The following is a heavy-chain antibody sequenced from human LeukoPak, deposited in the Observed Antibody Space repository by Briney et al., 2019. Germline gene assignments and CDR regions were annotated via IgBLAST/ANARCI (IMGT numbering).Heavy chain of an antibody. CDR2: INHSGST. CDR3: ARFDGSSWYVEDY. Sequence: SETLSLTCAVYGGSFSGYYWSWIRQPPGKGLEWIGEINHSGSTNYNPSLKSRVTISVDTSKNQFSLKLSSVTAADTAVYYCARFDGSSWYVEDYWGQGTLVTVSS. J-gene: IGHJ4*02. D-gene: IGHD6-13*01. V-gene: IGHV4-34*01. CDR1: GGSFSGYY.